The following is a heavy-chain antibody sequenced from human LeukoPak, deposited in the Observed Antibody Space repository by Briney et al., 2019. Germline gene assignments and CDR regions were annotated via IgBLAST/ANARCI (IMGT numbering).Heavy chain of an antibody. J-gene: IGHJ3*02. CDR3: ARRNDFWSGRYTDAFDI. Sequence: SETLSLTCTVSGGSISSGGYYWSWIRQHPGKGLEWIGYIYYSGSTYYNPSLKSRVTISVDTSKNQFSLKLSSVTAADTAVYYCARRNDFWSGRYTDAFDIWGQGTMVTVSS. V-gene: IGHV4-31*03. D-gene: IGHD3-3*01. CDR1: GGSISSGGYY. CDR2: IYYSGST.